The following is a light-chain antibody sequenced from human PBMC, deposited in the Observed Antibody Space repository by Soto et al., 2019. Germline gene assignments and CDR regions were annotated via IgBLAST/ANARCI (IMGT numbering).Light chain of an antibody. CDR1: QGISSW. CDR2: AAS. J-gene: IGKJ1*01. V-gene: IGKV1-12*01. Sequence: DIQMTQSPSSVSASVGDRVTITCRASQGISSWLAWYQQKPGKAPKLLIYAASALPRGVPSRFSGSGSGTKFTLTIASLQPDDFATYYCQQYETFSGTFGPGTKVDIK. CDR3: QQYETFSGT.